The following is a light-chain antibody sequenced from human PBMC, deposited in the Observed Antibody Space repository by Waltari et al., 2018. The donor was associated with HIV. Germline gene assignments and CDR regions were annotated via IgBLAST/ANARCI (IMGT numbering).Light chain of an antibody. Sequence: ELVLTQSPGIMSLSPGERANLSCRASQSVSNTYLAWYQQKPGQAPRLLIYAASIRATGIPDRFSGSGSGTGFTLTISRVEPEDFAVYYCQQYAISPGTFGQGTKVEIK. CDR2: AAS. CDR1: QSVSNTY. V-gene: IGKV3-20*01. J-gene: IGKJ1*01. CDR3: QQYAISPGT.